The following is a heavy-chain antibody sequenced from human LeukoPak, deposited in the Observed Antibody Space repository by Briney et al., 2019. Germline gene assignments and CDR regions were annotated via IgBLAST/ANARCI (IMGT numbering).Heavy chain of an antibody. Sequence: PSETLSLTCTVSGGSISSSSYYWGWIRQPPGKGLEWIGSIYYSGSTYYNPSLKSRVTISVDTSKNQFSLKLSSVTAADTAVYYCARDWLDGDVEYFQHWGQGTLVTVSS. CDR2: IYYSGST. CDR1: GGSISSSSYY. CDR3: ARDWLDGDVEYFQH. V-gene: IGHV4-39*07. J-gene: IGHJ1*01. D-gene: IGHD4-17*01.